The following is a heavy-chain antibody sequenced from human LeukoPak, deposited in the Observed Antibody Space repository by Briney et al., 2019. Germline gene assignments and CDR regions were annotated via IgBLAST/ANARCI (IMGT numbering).Heavy chain of an antibody. Sequence: GGSLRLSCTVSGFTVSSNSMSWVRQAPGKGLEWVSFIYSGGNTHYADSVKGRFTISRDNSKNTLFLQMKSLRVEDTAIYYCAKVMILVPKDAFDIWGQGTMVTVSS. V-gene: IGHV3-53*01. CDR3: AKVMILVPKDAFDI. J-gene: IGHJ3*02. D-gene: IGHD3-22*01. CDR1: GFTVSSNS. CDR2: IYSGGNT.